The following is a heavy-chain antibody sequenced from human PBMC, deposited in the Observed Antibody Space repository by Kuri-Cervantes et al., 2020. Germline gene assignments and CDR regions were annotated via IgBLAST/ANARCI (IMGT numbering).Heavy chain of an antibody. CDR1: GFTFDDYA. J-gene: IGHJ4*02. D-gene: IGHD3-22*01. V-gene: IGHV3-30*18. Sequence: GESLKISCAASGFTFDDYAMHWVRQAPGKGLEWVAVISYDGSNKYYADSVKGRFTISRDNSKNTLYLQTNSLRAEDTAVYYCAKYLVDSSGYYYTGFDYWGQGTLVTVSS. CDR3: AKYLVDSSGYYYTGFDY. CDR2: ISYDGSNK.